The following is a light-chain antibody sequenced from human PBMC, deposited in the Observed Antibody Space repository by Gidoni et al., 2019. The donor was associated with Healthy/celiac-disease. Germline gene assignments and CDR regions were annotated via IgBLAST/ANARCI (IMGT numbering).Light chain of an antibody. Sequence: SSELTQDPAVSVALGQTVRITCQGDSLRSYYASWYQQKPGQAPLLVIYGKNNRPSGIPDRFSGSSSGNTASLTITGAQAEDEADYYCNSRDSSGNHLQVFGGGTKLTV. CDR3: NSRDSSGNHLQV. V-gene: IGLV3-19*01. CDR1: SLRSYY. J-gene: IGLJ3*02. CDR2: GKN.